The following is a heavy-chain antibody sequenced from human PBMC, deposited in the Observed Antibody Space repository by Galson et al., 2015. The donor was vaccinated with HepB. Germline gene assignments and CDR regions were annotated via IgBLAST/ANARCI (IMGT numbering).Heavy chain of an antibody. D-gene: IGHD6-13*01. Sequence: CAISGDSVSSNSAAWNWIRQSPSRGLEWLGRTYYRSKWYNDYAVSVKSRITINPDTSKNQFSLQLNSVTPEDTAVYYCARDSPPRSSSWGYYYYYGMDVWGQGTTVTVSS. CDR3: ARDSPPRSSSWGYYYYYGMDV. CDR1: GDSVSSNSAA. V-gene: IGHV6-1*01. J-gene: IGHJ6*02. CDR2: TYYRSKWYN.